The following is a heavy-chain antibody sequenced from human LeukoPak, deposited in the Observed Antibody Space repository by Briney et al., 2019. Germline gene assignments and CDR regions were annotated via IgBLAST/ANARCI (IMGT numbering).Heavy chain of an antibody. D-gene: IGHD2-2*01. Sequence: KPSETLSLTCTVSGGSISSYYWSWIRQPAGKGLEWIGRIYTSGSTNYNPSLKSRVTMSVDTSKNQFSLKLSSVTAADTAVYYCARDWVVVVPAAATINYYYYGMDVWGQGTTVTVSS. V-gene: IGHV4-4*07. CDR2: IYTSGST. CDR3: ARDWVVVVPAAATINYYYYGMDV. J-gene: IGHJ6*02. CDR1: GGSISSYY.